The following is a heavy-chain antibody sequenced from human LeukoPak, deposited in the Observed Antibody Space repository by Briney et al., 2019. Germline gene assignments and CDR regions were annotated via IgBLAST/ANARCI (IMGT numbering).Heavy chain of an antibody. CDR3: ARIGYSSSSFDF. Sequence: GGSLRLSCAASGFTFSSYWMSWVRQARGKGLEWVANIKQDGSVEYYVVSVKGRFTISRDNAKESLYLQMNSLRAEDTAVYYCARIGYSSSSFDFWGQGTLVTVSS. V-gene: IGHV3-7*05. D-gene: IGHD6-6*01. CDR2: IKQDGSVE. J-gene: IGHJ4*02. CDR1: GFTFSSYW.